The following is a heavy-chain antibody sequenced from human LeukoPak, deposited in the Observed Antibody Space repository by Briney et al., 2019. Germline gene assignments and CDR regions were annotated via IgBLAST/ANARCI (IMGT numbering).Heavy chain of an antibody. CDR2: INPSGGST. D-gene: IGHD2-2*01. CDR1: GYTFTSYY. Sequence: GASVKVSCKASGYTFTSYYMHWVRQAPGQGLEWMGIINPSGGSTSYAQKFQGRVTMTRDTSTSTVYMELSSLRSEDTAVYYCARKSLGYCSSTTCYGSMDVWGKGTTVTVSS. J-gene: IGHJ6*03. V-gene: IGHV1-46*01. CDR3: ARKSLGYCSSTTCYGSMDV.